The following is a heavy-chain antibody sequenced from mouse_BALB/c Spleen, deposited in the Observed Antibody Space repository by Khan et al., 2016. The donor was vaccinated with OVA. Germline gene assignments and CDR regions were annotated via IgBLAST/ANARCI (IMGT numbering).Heavy chain of an antibody. J-gene: IGHJ4*01. CDR1: GFSLTTYG. CDR3: ARQPYYHYNIMDY. Sequence: QVQLKESGPGLAAHSQSLSITCTISGFSLTTYGVHWVRQPPGKGLEWLVVIWSDGNTTYNSTLKSRLTITKDNSQSQVFLKMNSLQTDDTAIYFCARQPYYHYNIMDYWGQGTSVTVSS. V-gene: IGHV2-6-1*01. CDR2: IWSDGNT. D-gene: IGHD2-10*01.